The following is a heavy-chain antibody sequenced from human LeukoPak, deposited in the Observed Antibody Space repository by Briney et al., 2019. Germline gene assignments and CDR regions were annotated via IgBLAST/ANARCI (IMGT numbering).Heavy chain of an antibody. D-gene: IGHD3-10*01. V-gene: IGHV4-59*08. CDR2: IYYSGSS. CDR3: ARNRASGTPYFDY. Sequence: SETLSLTCTISRGSISCFYWSWIRQPPGKGLEWIGYIYYSGSSNYNPSLKSRVTISVDTSKDQFSLKLSSVTAADTAVYYCARNRASGTPYFDYWGQGLLVTVSS. CDR1: RGSISCFY. J-gene: IGHJ4*02.